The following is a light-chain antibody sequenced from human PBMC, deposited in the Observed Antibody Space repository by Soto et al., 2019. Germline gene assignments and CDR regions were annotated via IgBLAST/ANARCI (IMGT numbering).Light chain of an antibody. J-gene: IGLJ1*01. CDR2: EGS. CDR1: SSDVGSYNL. Sequence: QSALTQPASVSGSSGQSITISFTGTSSDVGSYNLVSWYQQHPGKAPKLMIYEGSKRPSGVSNRFSGSKSGNTASLTISGLQAEDEADYYCCSYAGSSTFVFGTGTTVTVL. CDR3: CSYAGSSTFV. V-gene: IGLV2-23*01.